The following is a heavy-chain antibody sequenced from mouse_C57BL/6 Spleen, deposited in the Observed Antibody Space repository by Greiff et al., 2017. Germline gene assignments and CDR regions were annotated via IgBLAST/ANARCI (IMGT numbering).Heavy chain of an antibody. CDR1: GYAFSSSW. J-gene: IGHJ2*01. Sequence: QVQLQQSGPELVKPGASVKISCKASGYAFSSSWMNWVKQRPGKGLEWIGRIYPGDGDTNYNGKFKGKATLTADKSSSTAYMQLSSLTSEDSAVYFCARWHYYGSSYQYYFDYWGQGTTLTVSS. V-gene: IGHV1-82*01. D-gene: IGHD1-1*01. CDR3: ARWHYYGSSYQYYFDY. CDR2: IYPGDGDT.